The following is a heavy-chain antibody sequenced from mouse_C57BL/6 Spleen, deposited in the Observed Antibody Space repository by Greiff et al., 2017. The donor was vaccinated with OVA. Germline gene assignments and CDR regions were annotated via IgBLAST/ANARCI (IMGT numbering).Heavy chain of an antibody. D-gene: IGHD2-4*01. J-gene: IGHJ2*01. Sequence: QVHVKQSGAELVRPGTSVKMSCKASGYTFTNYWIGWAKQRPGHGLEWIGDIYPGGGYTNYNEKFKGKATLTADKSSSTAYMQFSSLTSEDSAIYYCARSLDYDPYYFDYWGQGTTLTVSS. CDR3: ARSLDYDPYYFDY. CDR1: GYTFTNYW. V-gene: IGHV1-63*01. CDR2: IYPGGGYT.